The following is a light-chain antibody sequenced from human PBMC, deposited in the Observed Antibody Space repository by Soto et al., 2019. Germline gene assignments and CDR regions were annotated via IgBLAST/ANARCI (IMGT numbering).Light chain of an antibody. J-gene: IGKJ4*01. CDR1: QGISNY. V-gene: IGKV1-27*01. CDR3: QKYNSAPRVT. Sequence: DIQMTQSPSSLSASVGDRVTITCRASQGISNYVAWYQQKPGKVPKLLIYAAYTLQSGVPSRFSGSGSGTDFTLTISSLQPEDVATYYCQKYNSAPRVTFGGGTKVEIK. CDR2: AAY.